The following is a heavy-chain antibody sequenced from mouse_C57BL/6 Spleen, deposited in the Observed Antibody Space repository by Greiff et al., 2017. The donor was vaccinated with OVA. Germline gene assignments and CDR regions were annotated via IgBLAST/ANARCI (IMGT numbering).Heavy chain of an antibody. J-gene: IGHJ2*01. CDR1: GYTFTSYW. Sequence: QVQLQQPGAELVKPGASVKLSCKASGYTFTSYWMQWVKQRPGQGLEWIGEIDPSDSYTNYNQKFKGKATLTVDTSSSTAYMQLSSLTSEDSAVYYCARRLRLQYYFDYWGQGTTLTVSS. CDR2: IDPSDSYT. CDR3: ARRLRLQYYFDY. D-gene: IGHD3-2*02. V-gene: IGHV1-50*01.